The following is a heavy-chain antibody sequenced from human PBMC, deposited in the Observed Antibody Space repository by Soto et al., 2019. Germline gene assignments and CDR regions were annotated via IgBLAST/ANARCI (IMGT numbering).Heavy chain of an antibody. CDR1: GFTISSYW. CDR2: INSDGSST. V-gene: IGHV3-74*01. J-gene: IGHJ4*02. Sequence: PGGSLRLSCADSGFTISSYWMHWVRQAPGKGLVWVSRINSDGSSTSYADSVKGRFTISRDNAKNTLYLQMNSLRADDTAVYYCTRGYSGYGNFDYWVQGALVTVSS. CDR3: TRGYSGYGNFDY. D-gene: IGHD5-12*01.